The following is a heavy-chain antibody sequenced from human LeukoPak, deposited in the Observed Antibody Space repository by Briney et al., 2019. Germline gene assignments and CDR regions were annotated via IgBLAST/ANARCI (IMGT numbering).Heavy chain of an antibody. CDR3: AHEIEVAGIGY. CDR1: GTSLRTRGVG. V-gene: IGHV2-5*02. CDR2: IYWDDDK. J-gene: IGHJ4*02. D-gene: IGHD6-19*01. Sequence: KLSGPTLVHPPQTLTLTCTISGTSLRTRGVGVGWIRQPPGKALEWLALIYWDDDKRYSPSLKSRLTITKDTSNNQVVLTMTNMDPVDTATYYSAHEIEVAGIGYWGQGTLVTVSS.